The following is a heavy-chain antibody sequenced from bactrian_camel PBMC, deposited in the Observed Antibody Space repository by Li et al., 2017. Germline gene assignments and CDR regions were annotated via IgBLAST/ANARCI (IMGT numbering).Heavy chain of an antibody. J-gene: IGHJ4*01. CDR3: ATVAGTFDSDYARARAYVY. Sequence: HVQLVESGGASVQAGGSLRLSCAASGFTFSSYYMSWVRQAPGKGLEWVSSMYSDGSNIYYADSVKGRFTISRDNAKNTVYLQMNSLKSEDSALYYCATVAGTFDSDYARARAYVYWGQGTQVTVS. V-gene: IGHV3-2*01. D-gene: IGHD4*01. CDR2: MYSDGSNI. CDR1: GFTFSSYY.